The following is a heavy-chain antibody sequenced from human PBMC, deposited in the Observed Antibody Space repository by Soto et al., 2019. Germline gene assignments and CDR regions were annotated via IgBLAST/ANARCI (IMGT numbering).Heavy chain of an antibody. CDR1: GFTFSTYA. D-gene: IGHD4-17*01. V-gene: IGHV3-23*01. CDR2: ISGSGTNT. Sequence: EVPLLESGGGLVQPGGSLRLSCAASGFTFSTYAMSWVRQAPGKGLEWVSAISGSGTNTFYADSVKGRFTISRDNSINTLYLKMNRLRTEDTAVYYCARPRGYGVFDGHDIWGQGAMVTVSS. J-gene: IGHJ3*02. CDR3: ARPRGYGVFDGHDI.